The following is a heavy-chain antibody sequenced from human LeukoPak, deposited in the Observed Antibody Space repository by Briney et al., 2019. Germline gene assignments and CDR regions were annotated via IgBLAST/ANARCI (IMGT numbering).Heavy chain of an antibody. V-gene: IGHV3-74*01. J-gene: IGHJ4*02. CDR1: GFTFSSYW. D-gene: IGHD6-13*01. CDR3: AKGGERSSSSMDY. Sequence: GSLRLSCAASGFTFSSYWMHWVRQAPGKGLVWVSRISSDGSRTNYADSVKGRVTISRDNAKNTLFLQMNSLRAEDTAVYYRAKGGERSSSSMDYWGQGTLVTVSS. CDR2: ISSDGSRT.